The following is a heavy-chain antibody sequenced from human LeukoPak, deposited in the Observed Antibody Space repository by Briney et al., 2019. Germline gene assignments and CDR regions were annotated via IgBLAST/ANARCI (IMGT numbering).Heavy chain of an antibody. CDR1: GYTFTSYG. J-gene: IGHJ6*03. Sequence: ASVKVSCKASGYTFTSYGISWVRQAPGQGLEWMGWISAYNGNTNYAQKLQGRVTMTTDTSTSTAYMELRSLRSDDTAVYYCARVKYDFWSGYYPDSNYYYYYMDVWGKGTTVTVSS. CDR3: ARVKYDFWSGYYPDSNYYYYYMDV. D-gene: IGHD3-3*01. V-gene: IGHV1-18*01. CDR2: ISAYNGNT.